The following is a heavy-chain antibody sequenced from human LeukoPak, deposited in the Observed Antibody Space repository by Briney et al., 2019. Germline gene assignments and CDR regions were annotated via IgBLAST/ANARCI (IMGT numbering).Heavy chain of an antibody. Sequence: PGGSLRLSCAASGFTFSNTWMNWVRQAPGKGLEWVGRIKSKTDGGTTDYAAPVKGRFTISRDDSKNTLYLQMNSLKTEDTAVYYCTTGIVSPHYGDYCPFDYWGQGTLVTVSS. CDR2: IKSKTDGGTT. D-gene: IGHD4-17*01. J-gene: IGHJ4*02. CDR1: GFTFSNTW. V-gene: IGHV3-15*07. CDR3: TTGIVSPHYGDYCPFDY.